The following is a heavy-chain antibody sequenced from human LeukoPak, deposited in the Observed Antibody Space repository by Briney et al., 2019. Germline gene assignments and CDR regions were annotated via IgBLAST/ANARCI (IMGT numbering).Heavy chain of an antibody. V-gene: IGHV4-4*09. D-gene: IGHD6-13*01. CDR1: GDSITSHY. CDR2: IHTNGNT. J-gene: IGHJ5*02. CDR3: ARQSSAAGTHWFDP. Sequence: SETLSLTCAVSGDSITSHYWSWLRQPPGKGPGWIGYIHTNGNTNSKSSLKSRVTMSVDTSKNQLSLKLTSVTAADTAVYYCARQSSAAGTHWFDPWGQGTLVTVSS.